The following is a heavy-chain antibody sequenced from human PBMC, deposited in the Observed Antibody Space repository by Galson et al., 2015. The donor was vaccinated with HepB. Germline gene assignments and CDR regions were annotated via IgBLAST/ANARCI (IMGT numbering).Heavy chain of an antibody. D-gene: IGHD6-13*01. CDR2: FYHGGNT. Sequence: ETLSLTCTVSGYSISSGYYWGWIRQPPGKGLEWIGSFYHGGNTYYKPSLKGRVTISVDTSKNQFSLKLSSVTAADTAVYYCAQDRSGSDSWYYRVGHFQHWGQGTLVTVSS. J-gene: IGHJ1*01. CDR1: GYSISSGYY. V-gene: IGHV4-38-2*02. CDR3: AQDRSGSDSWYYRVGHFQH.